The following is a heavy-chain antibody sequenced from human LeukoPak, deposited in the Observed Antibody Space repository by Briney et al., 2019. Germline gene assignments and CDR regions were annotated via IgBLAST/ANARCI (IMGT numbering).Heavy chain of an antibody. CDR3: AREPGSTWTSYYYSGLDV. J-gene: IGHJ6*02. CDR1: GFTFSTYA. CDR2: ISYDGSNK. Sequence: GGSLRLSCATSGFTFSTYALHWGRQAPGKGLEWVALISYDGSNKFYADSVKGRFTISRDNSKNTLYLEMNRLRPEDTAVYYCAREPGSTWTSYYYSGLDVWGQGTTVTVSS. V-gene: IGHV3-30-3*01. D-gene: IGHD6-13*01.